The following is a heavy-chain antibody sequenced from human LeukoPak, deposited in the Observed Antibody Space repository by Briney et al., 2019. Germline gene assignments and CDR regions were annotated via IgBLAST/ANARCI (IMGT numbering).Heavy chain of an antibody. Sequence: PSETLSLTCAVYGGSFSGYYWSWIRQPPGKGLEWIGEINHSGSTNYNPSLKSRVTISVDTSKNQFSLKLSSVTAADTAVYYCARPTDDYGVSYWGQGTLVTVSS. CDR3: ARPTDDYGVSY. CDR1: GGSFSGYY. CDR2: INHSGST. J-gene: IGHJ4*02. V-gene: IGHV4-34*01. D-gene: IGHD4-17*01.